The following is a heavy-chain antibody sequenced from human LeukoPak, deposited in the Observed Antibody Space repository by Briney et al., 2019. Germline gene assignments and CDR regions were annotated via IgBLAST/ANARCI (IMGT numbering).Heavy chain of an antibody. D-gene: IGHD1-26*01. J-gene: IGHJ4*02. V-gene: IGHV3-30*18. CDR3: AKSEAGAGDY. CDR2: ISYDGSNK. CDR1: GFTFSSYG. Sequence: PGRSLRLSCAASGFTFSSYGMHWVRQAPGKGLEWVAVISYDGSNKYYADSVKGRFTISRDNSKNTLYLQMNSLRAEDTAVYYCAKSEAGAGDYWGQGTLVTVSS.